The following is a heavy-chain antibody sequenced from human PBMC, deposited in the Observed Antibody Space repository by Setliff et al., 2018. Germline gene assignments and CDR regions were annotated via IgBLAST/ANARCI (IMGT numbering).Heavy chain of an antibody. Sequence: KPSETLSLTCTVSGGSIRDYYWNWIRQSPGKGLEWIGYIYYRGTTNYNASLKSRVTISIDMSRNQFSLKLTSATAADTAVYFCAAVGTSAGGGWFDPWGQGTLVPVSS. J-gene: IGHJ5*02. V-gene: IGHV4-59*01. D-gene: IGHD1-26*01. CDR2: IYYRGTT. CDR3: AAVGTSAGGGWFDP. CDR1: GGSIRDYY.